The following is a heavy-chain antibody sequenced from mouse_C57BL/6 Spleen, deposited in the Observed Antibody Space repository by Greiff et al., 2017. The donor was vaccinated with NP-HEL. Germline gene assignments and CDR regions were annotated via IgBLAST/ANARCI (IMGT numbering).Heavy chain of an antibody. CDR2: IWRGGST. J-gene: IGHJ1*03. V-gene: IGHV2-5*01. Sequence: QVQLQQSGPGLVQPSQSLSIPCTVSGFSLTSYGVHWVRQSPGKGLEWLGVIWRGGSTDYNAAFMSRLSITKDNSKSQVFFKMNSLQADDTAIYYCAKPFYSNYGDWYIDDWGTGTTVTVSS. D-gene: IGHD2-5*01. CDR3: AKPFYSNYGDWYIDD. CDR1: GFSLTSYG.